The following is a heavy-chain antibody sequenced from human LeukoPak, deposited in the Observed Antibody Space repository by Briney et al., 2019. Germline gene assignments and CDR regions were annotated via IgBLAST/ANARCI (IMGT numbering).Heavy chain of an antibody. CDR3: AKLGGQEVYNYYVGV. V-gene: IGHV3-23*01. J-gene: IGHJ6*03. CDR2: IIDSGDIT. D-gene: IGHD3-16*01. CDR1: GFTFSSYA. Sequence: GGSLRLSCAAAGFTFSSYAMSWVRQAPGKGLEWGSGIIDSGDITYYANSVKGRFTISRDNSKNTLYLQMNTLRAQHTAVYYCAKLGGQEVYNYYVGVWGKGTTVAVSS.